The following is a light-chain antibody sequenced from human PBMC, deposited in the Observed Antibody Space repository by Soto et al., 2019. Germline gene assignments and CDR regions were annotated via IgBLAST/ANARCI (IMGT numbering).Light chain of an antibody. CDR1: SSDIGAHDD. CDR2: GVT. J-gene: IGLJ1*01. CDR3: CSYTSDLTPYV. Sequence: QSVLTQPASVSGCPGQSITISCTGTSSDIGAHDDVSWYQQHPGKVPKLLIYGVTDRPSGISNRFSGSKSGNVASLTISGLRAEDEADYYCCSYTSDLTPYVFGTGTKVTVL. V-gene: IGLV2-14*03.